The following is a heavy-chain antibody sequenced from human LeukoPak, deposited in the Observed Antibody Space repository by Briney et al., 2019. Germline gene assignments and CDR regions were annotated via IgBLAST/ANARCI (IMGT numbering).Heavy chain of an antibody. CDR3: AKSTHKIVVIRGYFDY. CDR2: IIGSGGST. D-gene: IGHD3-22*01. Sequence: PGGSLRLSCAASGFTFSSYAMSWVRQAPGKGLEWVSAIIGSGGSTYYADSVKGRFTISRDNSKNTLYLQMHSLRAEDTAVYYCAKSTHKIVVIRGYFDYWGQGTLVTVSS. V-gene: IGHV3-23*01. J-gene: IGHJ4*02. CDR1: GFTFSSYA.